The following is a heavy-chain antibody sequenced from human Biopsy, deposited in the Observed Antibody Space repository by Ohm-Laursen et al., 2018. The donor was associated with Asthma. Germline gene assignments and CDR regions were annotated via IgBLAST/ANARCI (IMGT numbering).Heavy chain of an antibody. CDR2: ITFDGSTQ. D-gene: IGHD6-13*01. V-gene: IGHV3-30*03. Sequence: SLRLSCSASGFSFSNFGMHWVRQAPGKGLEWVAVITFDGSTQHYGDSVKGRFTISRDNSKNMLFLQMNSLRAEDTAVYYCLRDTLGYYFDIWGQGTQVTASS. J-gene: IGHJ4*02. CDR3: LRDTLGYYFDI. CDR1: GFSFSNFG.